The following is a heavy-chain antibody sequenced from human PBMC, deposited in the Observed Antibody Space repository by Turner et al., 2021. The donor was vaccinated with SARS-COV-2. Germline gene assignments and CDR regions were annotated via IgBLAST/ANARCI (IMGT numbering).Heavy chain of an antibody. V-gene: IGHV3-30-3*01. CDR1: GFTFSSYA. J-gene: IGHJ5*02. CDR2: ISYDGSNK. D-gene: IGHD1-26*01. Sequence: QLQLVESEGGVVQPGRSLRLSCAASGFTFSSYAMHWVRQAPGKGLEWVEVISYDGSNKYYADSVKGRFTNSRDNSKNTLYLQMNSLRAEDTAVYYCARVRSGNYHPRMGFDPWGQGTLVTVSS. CDR3: ARVRSGNYHPRMGFDP.